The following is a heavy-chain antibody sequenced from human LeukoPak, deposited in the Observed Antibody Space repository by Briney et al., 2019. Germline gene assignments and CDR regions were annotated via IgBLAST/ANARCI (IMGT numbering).Heavy chain of an antibody. CDR1: GGSISSGDYY. D-gene: IGHD3-3*01. J-gene: IGHJ5*02. V-gene: IGHV4-61*08. Sequence: PSQTLSLTCTVSGGSISSGDYYWSWIRQPPGKGLEWIGYIYYSGSTNYNPSLKSRVTISVDTSKNQFSLKLSSVTAADTAVYYCARLYFGAYNWFDPWGQGTLVTVSS. CDR2: IYYSGST. CDR3: ARLYFGAYNWFDP.